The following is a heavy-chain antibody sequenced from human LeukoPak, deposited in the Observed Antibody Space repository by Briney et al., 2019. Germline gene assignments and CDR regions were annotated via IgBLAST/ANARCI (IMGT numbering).Heavy chain of an antibody. V-gene: IGHV1-2*02. Sequence: ASVKVSCKASGYTFTGYYIHWVRQAPGEGLEWMGWINPNSGGTNYAQKFQGRVTMTRDTSISTAYMELSRLRSDDTAVYYCARSKRSYGYGYIWGQGTMVTVSS. CDR3: ARSKRSYGYGYI. CDR1: GYTFTGYY. D-gene: IGHD5-18*01. CDR2: INPNSGGT. J-gene: IGHJ3*02.